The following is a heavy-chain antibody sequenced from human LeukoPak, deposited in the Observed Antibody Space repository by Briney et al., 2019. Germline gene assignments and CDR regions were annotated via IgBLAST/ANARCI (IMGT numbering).Heavy chain of an antibody. V-gene: IGHV3-11*01. Sequence: PGGSLRLSCAASGFTLSDYYMSWIRQAPGKGLEWVSYISSSGSTIYYADSVKGRFTISRDNAKNSLYLQMNSLRAEDTAVYYCARDLAVAGSHDAFDIWGQGTMVTVSS. CDR3: ARDLAVAGSHDAFDI. CDR1: GFTLSDYY. J-gene: IGHJ3*02. D-gene: IGHD6-19*01. CDR2: ISSSGSTI.